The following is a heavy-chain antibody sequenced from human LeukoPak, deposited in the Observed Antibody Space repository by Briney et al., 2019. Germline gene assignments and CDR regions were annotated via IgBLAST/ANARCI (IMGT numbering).Heavy chain of an antibody. V-gene: IGHV4-39*07. J-gene: IGHJ4*02. CDR3: ARATGGYSYGYDY. CDR2: IYHSGST. CDR1: GGSISSSSYY. D-gene: IGHD5-18*01. Sequence: SETLSLTCTVSGGSISSSSYYWGWVRQPPGKGLEWIGYIYHSGSTYYNPSLKSRVTISVDRSKNQFSLKLSSVTAADTAVYYCARATGGYSYGYDYWGQGTLVTVSS.